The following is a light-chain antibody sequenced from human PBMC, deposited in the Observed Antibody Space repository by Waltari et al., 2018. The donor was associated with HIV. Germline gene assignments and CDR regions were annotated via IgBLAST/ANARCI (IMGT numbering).Light chain of an antibody. Sequence: QSVLTQPPSVSGAPGQRVTIACTGSSPTIGASYAVPWYQQLPGTAPKPLIYDNNNRPSEVPDRFSGSKSGTSASLAITGLQAEDEADYYCQSYDSRLGVLFGGGTKLTVL. J-gene: IGLJ2*01. V-gene: IGLV1-40*01. CDR2: DNN. CDR3: QSYDSRLGVL. CDR1: SPTIGASYA.